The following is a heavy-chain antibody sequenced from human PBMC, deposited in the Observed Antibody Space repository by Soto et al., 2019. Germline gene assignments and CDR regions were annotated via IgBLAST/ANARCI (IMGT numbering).Heavy chain of an antibody. CDR2: ISYDGSNK. V-gene: IGHV3-30-3*01. J-gene: IGHJ5*02. CDR1: GFTFSSYA. D-gene: IGHD6-13*01. Sequence: QVQLVESGGGVVQPGRSLRLSCAASGFTFSSYAMHWVRQAPGKGLEWVAVISYDGSNKYYADSVKGRFTISRDNSKNTLYLQMNSLIAEDTAVYYCARDSYSSSPGWFDPWGQGTLVTVSS. CDR3: ARDSYSSSPGWFDP.